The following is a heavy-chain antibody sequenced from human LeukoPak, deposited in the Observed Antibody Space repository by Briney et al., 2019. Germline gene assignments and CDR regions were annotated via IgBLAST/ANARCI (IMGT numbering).Heavy chain of an antibody. J-gene: IGHJ5*02. D-gene: IGHD6-13*01. Sequence: SETLSLTCTVSGGSISSSSYYWGWIRQPPGKGLEWIRSIYYSGSTYYNPSLKSRVTISVDTSKNQFSLKLSSVTAADTAVYYCAGSSSWYFWFDPWGQGTLVTVSS. CDR1: GGSISSSSYY. V-gene: IGHV4-39*01. CDR2: IYYSGST. CDR3: AGSSSWYFWFDP.